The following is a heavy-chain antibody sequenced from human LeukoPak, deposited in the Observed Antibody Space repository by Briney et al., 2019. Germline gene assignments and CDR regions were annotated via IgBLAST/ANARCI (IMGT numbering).Heavy chain of an antibody. V-gene: IGHV3-23*01. CDR1: GFTFDDYA. D-gene: IGHD5-24*01. Sequence: PGGSLRLSCAASGFTFDDYAMSWVRQAPGKGLEWVSAISGSGGSTYYADPVKGRFTISRDNSKNTLYLQMNSLRAEDTAVYYCAKGRLTPRWPIDYWGQGTLVTVSS. CDR3: AKGRLTPRWPIDY. CDR2: ISGSGGST. J-gene: IGHJ4*02.